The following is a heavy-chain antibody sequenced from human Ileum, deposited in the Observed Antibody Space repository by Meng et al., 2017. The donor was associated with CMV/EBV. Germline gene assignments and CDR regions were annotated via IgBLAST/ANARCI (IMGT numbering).Heavy chain of an antibody. CDR2: INPSGGTT. CDR3: ATEGNSGSLDY. Sequence: ASVKVSCKASGYTFADYYMHWVRQAPGQGLEWMGKINPSGGTTNYAQKFQGRVTMTRDTSTTTVYMELSSLRSEDTAVYYCATEGNSGSLDYWGQGTQVTVSS. D-gene: IGHD1-26*01. J-gene: IGHJ4*02. CDR1: GYTFADYY. V-gene: IGHV1-46*01.